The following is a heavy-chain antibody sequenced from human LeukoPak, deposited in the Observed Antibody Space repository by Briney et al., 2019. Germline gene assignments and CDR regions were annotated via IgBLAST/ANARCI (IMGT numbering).Heavy chain of an antibody. CDR2: IRYDETKK. V-gene: IGHV3-30*02. Sequence: GGSLRLXCAASGPACSSYGMHWVRQAPGKGLEWVAFIRYDETKKYYADSVKGRFTISRDNSKNTLYLQMNSLRAEDTAVFYCAKGDSSSWSAFEIWGQGTMVTVSS. CDR1: GPACSSYG. J-gene: IGHJ3*02. CDR3: AKGDSSSWSAFEI. D-gene: IGHD6-13*01.